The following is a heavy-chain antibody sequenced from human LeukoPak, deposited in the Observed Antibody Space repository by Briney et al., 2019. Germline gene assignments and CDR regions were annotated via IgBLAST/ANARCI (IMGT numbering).Heavy chain of an antibody. CDR3: ARDQGRELLGAFDI. D-gene: IGHD1-26*01. J-gene: IGHJ3*02. CDR1: GGTFSSYA. Sequence: PTASVKVSCTASGGTFSSYAISWVRQAPGQGLEWMGGIIPIFGTANYAQKFQGRVTITTDESTSTAYMELSSLRSEDTAVYYRARDQGRELLGAFDIWGQGTMVTVSS. CDR2: IIPIFGTA. V-gene: IGHV1-69*05.